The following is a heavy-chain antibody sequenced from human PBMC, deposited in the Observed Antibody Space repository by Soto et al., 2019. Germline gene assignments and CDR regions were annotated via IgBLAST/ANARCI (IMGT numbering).Heavy chain of an antibody. Sequence: EVQVVESGGGLVKPGGSLRLSCAASGFIFTNAWMSWVRQIPGKGLEWVGRIKSKTRGGTTDYAAPVKGRFAIARDDSEKTLYLQMTSLKTEDTAVYYCNTNDPCLASWGRGALVTVSS. CDR2: IKSKTRGGTT. CDR3: NTNDPCLAS. D-gene: IGHD1-1*01. CDR1: GFIFTNAW. V-gene: IGHV3-15*05. J-gene: IGHJ4*02.